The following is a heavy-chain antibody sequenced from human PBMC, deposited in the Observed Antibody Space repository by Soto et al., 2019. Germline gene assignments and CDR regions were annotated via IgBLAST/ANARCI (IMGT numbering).Heavy chain of an antibody. D-gene: IGHD3-22*01. CDR3: ARVYDSSGYYYY. Sequence: SVKVSCKASGGTFSSYAISWVRQAPGQGLEWMGGIIPIFGTANYAQKFQGRVTITADKSTSTAYMELSSLRSEDTAVYYCARVYDSSGYYYYWGQGTLVTVSS. CDR1: GGTFSSYA. J-gene: IGHJ4*02. V-gene: IGHV1-69*06. CDR2: IIPIFGTA.